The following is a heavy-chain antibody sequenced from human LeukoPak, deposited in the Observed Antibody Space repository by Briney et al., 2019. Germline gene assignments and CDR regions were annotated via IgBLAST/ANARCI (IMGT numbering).Heavy chain of an antibody. CDR3: ARKPYSGSPPPYAFDI. CDR1: GFTFSSYS. D-gene: IGHD1-26*01. CDR2: ISDSSSYI. J-gene: IGHJ3*02. Sequence: GGSLRLSCAASGFTFSSYSMNWVRQAPGKGLEWVSSISDSSSYIYYADSVKGRFTISRDNAKNSLYLQMNSLRAEDTAVYYCARKPYSGSPPPYAFDIWGQGTMVTVSS. V-gene: IGHV3-21*01.